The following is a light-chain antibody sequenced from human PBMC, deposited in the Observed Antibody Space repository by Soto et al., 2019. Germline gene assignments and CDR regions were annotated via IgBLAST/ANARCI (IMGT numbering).Light chain of an antibody. CDR2: SNN. V-gene: IGLV1-44*01. Sequence: QPVLTQSPSASGTPGQRVTISCSGSSSNIGSNTVNWYQQLPGKAPKVLIYSNNQRPSGIPDRFSGSKSVTSASLAISGRQSEDEADYYCAAWDDSLNGVVFGGGTKVTVL. CDR1: SSNIGSNT. J-gene: IGLJ3*02. CDR3: AAWDDSLNGVV.